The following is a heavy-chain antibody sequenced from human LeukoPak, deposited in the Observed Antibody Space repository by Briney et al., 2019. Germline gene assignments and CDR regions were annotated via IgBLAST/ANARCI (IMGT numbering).Heavy chain of an antibody. CDR2: ISYDGSNK. Sequence: PGRSLRLSCAASGFTFSSYGMHWVRQAPGKGLEWVAVISYDGSNKYYADSVKGRFTISRDNSKNTLYLQMNSLRAEDTAVYYCAPTSLFYWGQGTLVTVSS. V-gene: IGHV3-30*03. CDR3: APTSLFY. CDR1: GFTFSSYG. J-gene: IGHJ4*02.